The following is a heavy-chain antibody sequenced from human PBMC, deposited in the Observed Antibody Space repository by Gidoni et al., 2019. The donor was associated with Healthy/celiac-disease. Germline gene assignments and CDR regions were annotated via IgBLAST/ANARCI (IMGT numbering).Heavy chain of an antibody. CDR3: ARHARRVPAAPFDY. CDR1: GGSISSYY. CDR2: IYYSGST. V-gene: IGHV4-59*08. J-gene: IGHJ4*02. Sequence: QVQLQESGPGLVKPSETLSLTCTVSGGSISSYYWSWIRQPPGKGLAWIGYIYYSGSTNYNPSLKSRVTISVDTSKNQFSLKLSSVTAADTAVYYCARHARRVPAAPFDYWGQGTLVTVSS. D-gene: IGHD2-2*01.